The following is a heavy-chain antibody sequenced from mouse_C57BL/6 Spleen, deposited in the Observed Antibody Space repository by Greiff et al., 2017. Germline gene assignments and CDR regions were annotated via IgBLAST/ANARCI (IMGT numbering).Heavy chain of an antibody. V-gene: IGHV1-59*01. CDR1: GYTFTSYW. D-gene: IGHD4-1*02. J-gene: IGHJ3*01. CDR2: IDPSDSYT. CDR3: ARDSSTGTVWFAY. Sequence: QVQLQQPGAELVRPGTSVKLSCKASGYTFTSYWMHWVKQRPGQGLEWIGVIDPSDSYTNYNQKFKGKATLTVDTSSSTAYMQLSSLTSEDSAVYYCARDSSTGTVWFAYWGQGTLVTVSA.